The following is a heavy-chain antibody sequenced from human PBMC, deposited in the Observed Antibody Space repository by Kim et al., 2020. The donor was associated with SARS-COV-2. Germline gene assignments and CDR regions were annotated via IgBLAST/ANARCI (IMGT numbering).Heavy chain of an antibody. D-gene: IGHD5-12*01. V-gene: IGHV1-24*01. CDR3: ATVYFRGSENRRGAFDI. J-gene: IGHJ3*02. CDR2: FDPEDGET. CDR1: GYTLTELS. Sequence: ASVKVSCKVSGYTLTELSMHWVRQAPGKGLEWMGGFDPEDGETIYAQKFQGRVTMTEDTSTDTAYMELSSLRSEDTAVYYCATVYFRGSENRRGAFDIWGQGTMVTVSS.